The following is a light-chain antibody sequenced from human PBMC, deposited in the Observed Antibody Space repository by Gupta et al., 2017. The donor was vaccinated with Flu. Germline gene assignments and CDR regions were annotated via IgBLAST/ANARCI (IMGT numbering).Light chain of an antibody. CDR1: QSVLYSSNNKNY. V-gene: IGKV4-1*01. CDR3: QQYCSTPPT. Sequence: DTVMTQSPDSLAVSLGESATINSKSSQSVLYSSNNKNYLAWYQQKPGQPPKLLIYWASTRESGVPDRFSGSGSGTDFTLTISSLQAEDVAVYYCQQYCSTPPTFGQGTKVEIK. J-gene: IGKJ1*01. CDR2: WAS.